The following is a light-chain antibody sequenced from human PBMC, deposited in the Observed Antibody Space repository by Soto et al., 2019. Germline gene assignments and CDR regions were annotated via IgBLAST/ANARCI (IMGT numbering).Light chain of an antibody. CDR2: AAS. Sequence: DIQMTQSPSSLSAAVGDRVTITCRASQSIMRFLNWYQHKPGKAPKLLMYAASSLQSGVPSRFSGSGSETDFPLIISRFQPEVFGTYYGQQTYRTPHTFGQGTKVEIK. CDR1: QSIMRF. J-gene: IGKJ1*01. V-gene: IGKV1-39*01. CDR3: QQTYRTPHT.